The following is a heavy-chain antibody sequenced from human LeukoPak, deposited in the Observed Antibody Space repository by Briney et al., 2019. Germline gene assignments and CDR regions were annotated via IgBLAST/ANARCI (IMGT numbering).Heavy chain of an antibody. CDR1: GFTFDDYA. V-gene: IGHV3-9*01. D-gene: IGHD3-3*01. CDR3: AKDGGPFGVVTPPTRRSPNWFDP. J-gene: IGHJ5*02. Sequence: PGGSLRLSCAASGFTFDDYAMHWVRQAPGKGLEWVSGISWNSGSIGYADSVKGRFTISRDNAKNSLYLQMNSLRAEDTALYYCAKDGGPFGVVTPPTRRSPNWFDPWGQGTLVTVSS. CDR2: ISWNSGSI.